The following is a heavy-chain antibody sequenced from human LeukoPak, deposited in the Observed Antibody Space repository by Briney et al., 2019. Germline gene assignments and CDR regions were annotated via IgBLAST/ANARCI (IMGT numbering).Heavy chain of an antibody. CDR2: IIPILGIA. D-gene: IGHD3-22*01. Sequence: SVMVSCKASGGTFSSYTISWVRQAPGQGLEWMGRIIPILGIANYAQKFQGRVTITADKSTSTAYMELSSLRSEDTAVYYCARDCPNYDSSGYYFDYWGQGTLVTVSS. V-gene: IGHV1-69*04. CDR1: GGTFSSYT. CDR3: ARDCPNYDSSGYYFDY. J-gene: IGHJ4*02.